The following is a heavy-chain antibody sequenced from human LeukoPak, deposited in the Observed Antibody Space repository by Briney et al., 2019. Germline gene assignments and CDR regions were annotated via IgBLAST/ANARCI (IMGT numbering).Heavy chain of an antibody. CDR2: IYYSGST. CDR3: ARDILGAGLDY. V-gene: IGHV4-59*01. J-gene: IGHJ4*02. CDR1: GGSISSYY. D-gene: IGHD3-16*01. Sequence: SETLSLTCTVSGGSISSYYWSWIRQPPGKGLEWIGYIYYSGSTNYNPSLKSRVTISVGTSKNQFSLKLSSVTAADTAVYYCARDILGAGLDYWGQGTLVTVSS.